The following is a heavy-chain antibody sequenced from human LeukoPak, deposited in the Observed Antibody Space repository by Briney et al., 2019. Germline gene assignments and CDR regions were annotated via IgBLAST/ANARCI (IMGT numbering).Heavy chain of an antibody. CDR1: GYTFTGYY. J-gene: IGHJ4*02. Sequence: ASVKVSCKASGYTFTGYYIHWVRQAPGQGLEWMGWINPYNGGTHYAQKFQGRVTMTRDTSISTAYIELSSLRSDDTAVYYCARVQHLDYWGQGTLVTVSS. CDR3: ARVQHLDY. CDR2: INPYNGGT. V-gene: IGHV1-2*02. D-gene: IGHD6-13*01.